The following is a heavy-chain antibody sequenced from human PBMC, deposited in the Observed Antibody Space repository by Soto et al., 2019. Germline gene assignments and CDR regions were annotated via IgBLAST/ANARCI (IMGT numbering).Heavy chain of an antibody. Sequence: GASVKVSCKASGYTFTGYFMHWVRQAPGQGLAWMGWINPYSGGADYAQSLQGRVTMTRDTSISTVYMELSRLRFDDTAVYYCARVIRGAYYNSPLDTWGQGTVVTVSS. D-gene: IGHD3-10*01. J-gene: IGHJ5*02. CDR3: ARVIRGAYYNSPLDT. V-gene: IGHV1-2*02. CDR2: INPYSGGA. CDR1: GYTFTGYF.